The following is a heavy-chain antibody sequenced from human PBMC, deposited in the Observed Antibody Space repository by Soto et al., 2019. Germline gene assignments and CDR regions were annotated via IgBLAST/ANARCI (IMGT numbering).Heavy chain of an antibody. J-gene: IGHJ4*02. Sequence: ASVKVSCKASGYTFTDYYMHWVRQAPGQGLEWMGWINPNSGATSYAQRCQGRVTMTRDTSISTAYMELSRLTSDDTAVYYCAREGGDIVQMVYALPWYWGQGTLVTVSS. CDR2: INPNSGAT. CDR1: GYTFTDYY. CDR3: AREGGDIVQMVYALPWY. V-gene: IGHV1-2*02. D-gene: IGHD2-8*01.